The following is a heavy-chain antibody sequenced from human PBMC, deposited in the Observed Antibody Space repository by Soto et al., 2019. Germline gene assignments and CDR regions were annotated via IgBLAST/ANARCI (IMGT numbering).Heavy chain of an antibody. CDR2: INAGNGNT. CDR1: RYTFTIYA. Sequence: ASVKVSCTASRYTFTIYAMHWVLQAPGQRLEWMGWINAGNGNTKYSQKFQGRVTITRDTSASTAYMELSSLRSEDTAVYYCARDIGIVGAVDYWGQGTLVTVSS. V-gene: IGHV1-3*01. J-gene: IGHJ4*02. D-gene: IGHD1-26*01. CDR3: ARDIGIVGAVDY.